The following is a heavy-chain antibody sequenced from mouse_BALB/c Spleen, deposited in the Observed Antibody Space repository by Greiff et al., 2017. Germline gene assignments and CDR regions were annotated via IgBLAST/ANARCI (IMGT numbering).Heavy chain of an antibody. J-gene: IGHJ2*01. D-gene: IGHD2-10*02. CDR1: GFTFSSFG. V-gene: IGHV5-17*02. CDR2: ISSGSSTI. Sequence: EVNVVESGGGLVQPGGSRKLSCAASGFTFSSFGMHWVRQAPEKGLEWVAYISSGSSTIYYADTVKGRFTISRDNPKNTLFLQMTSLRSEDTAMYYCARRGYGNYFDYWGQGTTLTVSS. CDR3: ARRGYGNYFDY.